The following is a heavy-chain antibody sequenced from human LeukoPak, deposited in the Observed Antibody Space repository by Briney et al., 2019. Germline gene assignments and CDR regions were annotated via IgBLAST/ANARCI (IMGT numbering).Heavy chain of an antibody. CDR1: GFTFSNYN. D-gene: IGHD6-19*01. J-gene: IGHJ1*01. CDR3: ARDLFFSDAGYSSGWRAEYFHH. V-gene: IGHV3-74*01. CDR2: INGAGSST. Sequence: GGSLRLSCAASGFTFSNYNMNWVRQAPGKGLVWVSRINGAGSSTSYADSVKGRFTVSRDNAKNTLNLQMNSLRAEDTAVYYCARDLFFSDAGYSSGWRAEYFHHWGQGTLVTVSS.